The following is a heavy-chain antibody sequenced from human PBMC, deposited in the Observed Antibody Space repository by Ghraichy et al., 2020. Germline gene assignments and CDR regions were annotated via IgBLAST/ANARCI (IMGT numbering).Heavy chain of an antibody. CDR1: GGSISSYY. CDR3: ARDGGSHYYDSSGYYLGY. D-gene: IGHD3-22*01. CDR2: IYTSWST. V-gene: IGHV4-4*07. Sequence: SETLSLTCTVSGGSISSYYWSWIRQPAGKGLEWIGRIYTSWSTNYNPSLKSRVTMSVDTSKNQFSLKLSSVTAADTAVYYCARDGGSHYYDSSGYYLGYWGQGTLVTVSS. J-gene: IGHJ4*02.